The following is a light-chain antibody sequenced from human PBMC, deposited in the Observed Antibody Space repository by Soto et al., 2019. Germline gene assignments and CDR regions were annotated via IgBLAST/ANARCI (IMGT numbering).Light chain of an antibody. V-gene: IGLV1-44*01. CDR3: AAWDDILNGWV. J-gene: IGLJ3*02. Sequence: QSVLTQPPSASGTPGQRVTISCSGRSSNLGSRAYSWYQQVQGTAPKLLIYANSQRPSGVPDRFSASKSGTSASLAISGLRSEDETDYYCAAWDDILNGWVFGGGTKVTVL. CDR1: SSNLGSRA. CDR2: ANS.